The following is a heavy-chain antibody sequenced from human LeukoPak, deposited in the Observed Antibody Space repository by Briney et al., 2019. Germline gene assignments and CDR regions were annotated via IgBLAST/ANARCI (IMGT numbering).Heavy chain of an antibody. V-gene: IGHV1-2*02. CDR1: GYTFTGYY. D-gene: IGHD2-2*01. CDR3: ARVLHCSSTSCYSRGSFDY. J-gene: IGHJ4*02. Sequence: GASVKVSCKASGYTFTGYYMHWVRQAPGQGLEWMGWINPNSGGTNYAQKFQGRVTMTRDTSISTAYMELSRLRSDDTAVYYCARVLHCSSTSCYSRGSFDYWAQGTLVTVSS. CDR2: INPNSGGT.